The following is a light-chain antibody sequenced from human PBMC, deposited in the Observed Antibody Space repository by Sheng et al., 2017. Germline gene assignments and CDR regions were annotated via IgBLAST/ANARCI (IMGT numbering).Light chain of an antibody. CDR2: AAS. V-gene: IGKV1-5*03. Sequence: DIQMTQFPSTLSASVRDRVTITCRASQTISTWLAWYQQKPGRAPKLLIYAASTLQSGVPSRFSGGGSGTEFTLTISSLQPDDFATYYCQKYKGAPFTFGPGTKVDI. CDR1: QTISTW. CDR3: QKYKGAPFT. J-gene: IGKJ3*01.